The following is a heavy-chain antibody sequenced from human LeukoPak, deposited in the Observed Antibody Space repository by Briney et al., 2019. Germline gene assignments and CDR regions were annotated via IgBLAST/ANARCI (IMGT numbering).Heavy chain of an antibody. V-gene: IGHV3-20*04. CDR2: INWNGGST. CDR3: ARVVREGSYYDFWSGLDY. Sequence: PGGSLRLSCAASGFTFDDYGMSWVRQAPGKGLEWVSGINWNGGSTGYADPVKGRFTISRDNAKNSLYLQMNSLRAEDTALYYCARVVREGSYYDFWSGLDYWGQGTLVTVSS. CDR1: GFTFDDYG. D-gene: IGHD3-3*01. J-gene: IGHJ4*02.